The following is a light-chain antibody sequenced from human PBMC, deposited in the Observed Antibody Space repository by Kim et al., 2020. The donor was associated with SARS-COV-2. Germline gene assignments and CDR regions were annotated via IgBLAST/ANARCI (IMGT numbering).Light chain of an antibody. CDR3: NSRDSNNNVL. J-gene: IGLJ2*01. Sequence: SSELTQDPAVSVALGQTVRITCQGDSLRSYYATWYQQKPGQAPILVIYGKNNRPSGIPDRFSGSSSGSTASLTITGTQAGDEADYYCNSRDSNNNVLFGGGTRLTVL. CDR1: SLRSYY. CDR2: GKN. V-gene: IGLV3-19*01.